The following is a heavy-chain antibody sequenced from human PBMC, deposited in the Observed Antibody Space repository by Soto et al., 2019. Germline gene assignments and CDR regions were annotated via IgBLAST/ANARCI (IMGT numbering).Heavy chain of an antibody. CDR3: ARDCSGGSCGPY. CDR2: ISSSSYI. CDR1: GFTFSSYS. V-gene: IGHV3-21*01. J-gene: IGHJ4*02. Sequence: GGSLRLSCAASGFTFSSYSMNWVRQAPGKGLEWVSSISSSSYIYYADSVKGRFTISRDNAKNSLYLQMNSLRAEDTAVYYCARDCSGGSCGPYWGQGTLVTVS. D-gene: IGHD2-15*01.